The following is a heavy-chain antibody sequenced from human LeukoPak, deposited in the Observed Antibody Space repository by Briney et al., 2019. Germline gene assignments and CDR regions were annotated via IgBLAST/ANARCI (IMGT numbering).Heavy chain of an antibody. CDR2: IYHSGST. D-gene: IGHD1-26*01. CDR3: ARHLQTTYVGATLDY. CDR1: GYSISSGYY. Sequence: TSETLSLTCAVSGYSISSGYYWGWIRQPPVKGLEWIGSIYHSGSTYYNPSLKSRVTISVDTSKNQFSLKLSSVTAADTAVYYCARHLQTTYVGATLDYWGQGTLVTVSS. J-gene: IGHJ4*02. V-gene: IGHV4-38-2*01.